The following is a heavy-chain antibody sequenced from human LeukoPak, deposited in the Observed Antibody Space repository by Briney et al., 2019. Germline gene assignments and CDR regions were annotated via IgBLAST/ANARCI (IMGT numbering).Heavy chain of an antibody. CDR3: AAELYSGTYGRCCSFAF. J-gene: IGHJ4*02. CDR2: VIVGSGKT. CDR1: GSTFSNSA. D-gene: IGHD1-26*01. Sequence: SVKVSCKTSGSTFSNSAIQWVRQARGQRLEWIGWVIVGSGKTHYAQNIQERITITRDTSTNTAYMELNSLTSEDTAVYYCAAELYSGTYGRCCSFAFWGQGTLVTVSS. V-gene: IGHV1-58*02.